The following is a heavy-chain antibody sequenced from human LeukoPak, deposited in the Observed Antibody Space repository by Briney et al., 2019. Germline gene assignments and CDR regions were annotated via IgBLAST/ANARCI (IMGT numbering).Heavy chain of an antibody. CDR1: GFTFSDYY. D-gene: IGHD5-18*01. V-gene: IGHV3-11*06. Sequence: GGSLRLSCAASGFTFSDYYMSWIRQAPGKGLEWVSYISSSSSYTNYADSVKGRFTISRDNAKNSLYLQTNSLRAEDTAVYYCARKAIRGYVDYWGQGTLVTVSS. J-gene: IGHJ4*02. CDR3: ARKAIRGYVDY. CDR2: ISSSSSYT.